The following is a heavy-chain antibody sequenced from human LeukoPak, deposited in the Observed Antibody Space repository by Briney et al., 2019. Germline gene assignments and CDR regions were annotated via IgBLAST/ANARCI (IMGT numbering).Heavy chain of an antibody. CDR1: GFTFSNYA. D-gene: IGHD6-25*01. CDR2: ISGGGGST. Sequence: PGGSLRLSCAASGFTFSNYALSWVRQAPGKGLEWVSAISGGGGSTYYADSVKGRFTISRDNSKNTLFLQMSGLRAEDTAVYYCAKEPQAAYFDYWGQGTLVTVSS. CDR3: AKEPQAAYFDY. V-gene: IGHV3-23*01. J-gene: IGHJ4*02.